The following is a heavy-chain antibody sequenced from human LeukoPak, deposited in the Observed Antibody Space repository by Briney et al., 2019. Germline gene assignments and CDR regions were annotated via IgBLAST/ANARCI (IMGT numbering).Heavy chain of an antibody. CDR1: GGSISSSSYY. CDR2: IYYSGST. CDR3: ARLERGQRLGFDY. V-gene: IGHV4-39*01. Sequence: PSETLSLTCTVSGGSISSSSYYWGWIRQPPGKGLEWIGSIYYSGSTYYNPSLKSRVTISVDTSKNQFSLKLSSVTAADTAVYYCARLERGQRLGFDYWGQGTLVTVSS. D-gene: IGHD6-25*01. J-gene: IGHJ4*02.